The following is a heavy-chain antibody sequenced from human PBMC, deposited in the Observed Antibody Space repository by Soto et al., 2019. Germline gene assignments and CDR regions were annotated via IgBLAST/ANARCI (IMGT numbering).Heavy chain of an antibody. CDR3: ARGTMAAYYSYGMEV. V-gene: IGHV1-69*06. CDR2: IIPIFGTA. CDR1: GGTFSSYA. Sequence: ASVKFSCKASGGTFSSYAISWVREAPGQGLEWMGGIIPIFGTANYAQKFQGRVTITADKSTSTAYMELSSLRSEDTAVYYCARGTMAAYYSYGMEVWGQGTKVTVSS. J-gene: IGHJ6*02. D-gene: IGHD3-10*01.